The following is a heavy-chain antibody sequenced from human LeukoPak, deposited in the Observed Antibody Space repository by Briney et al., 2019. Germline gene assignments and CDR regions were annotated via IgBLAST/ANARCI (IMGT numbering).Heavy chain of an antibody. D-gene: IGHD3-3*01. CDR1: GGSISSHY. CDR2: IYYSGST. Sequence: PSETLSLTCTVSGGSISSHYWSWLRQPPGKGLEWIGYIYYSGSTNYNPSLKSRVTISVDTSKNQFSLKLSSVTAADTAVYYCARYYDFWSGFPRWFDPWGQGTLVTVSS. V-gene: IGHV4-59*11. CDR3: ARYYDFWSGFPRWFDP. J-gene: IGHJ5*02.